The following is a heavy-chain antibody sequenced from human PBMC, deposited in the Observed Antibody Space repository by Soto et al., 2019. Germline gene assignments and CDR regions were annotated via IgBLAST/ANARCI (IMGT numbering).Heavy chain of an antibody. Sequence: GGSLRLSCAASGFTFSSYAMSWVRQAPGKGLEWVSAISGSGGSTYYADSVKGRFTISRDNSKNTLYLQMNSLRAEDTAVYYCAREGYCSGGSCLKKHAFDIWGQGTMVTVSS. J-gene: IGHJ3*02. CDR3: AREGYCSGGSCLKKHAFDI. D-gene: IGHD2-15*01. V-gene: IGHV3-23*01. CDR1: GFTFSSYA. CDR2: ISGSGGST.